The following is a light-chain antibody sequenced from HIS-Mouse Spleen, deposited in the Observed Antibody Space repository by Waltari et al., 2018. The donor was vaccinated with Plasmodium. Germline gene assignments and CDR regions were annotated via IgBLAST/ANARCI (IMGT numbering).Light chain of an antibody. J-gene: IGLJ2*01. CDR3: QTWGTGMGV. CDR2: LNSDGSH. V-gene: IGLV4-69*01. CDR1: SGHSSYA. Sequence: QLVLTQSPSASASLGASVKLTCTLSSGHSSYAIAWHQQQQEKGPRYLMKLNSDGSHSKGDGIPDRFSGSSSGAERYLTISSLQSEDEADYYCQTWGTGMGVFGGGTKLTVL.